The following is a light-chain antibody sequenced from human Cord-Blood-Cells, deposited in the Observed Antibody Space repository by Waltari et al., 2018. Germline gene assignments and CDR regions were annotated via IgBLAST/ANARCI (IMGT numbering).Light chain of an antibody. Sequence: QSALTQPASVSGSPGQSITISCTGTSSDVGGYNYVSWYPQHPGKAPKLMIYDVSKRPSGVSNRFSGAKSGKTASLTISGLQAEDEADNYCSSYTSSSTYVFGTGTKVTVL. J-gene: IGLJ1*01. CDR2: DVS. CDR1: SSDVGGYNY. V-gene: IGLV2-14*01. CDR3: SSYTSSSTYV.